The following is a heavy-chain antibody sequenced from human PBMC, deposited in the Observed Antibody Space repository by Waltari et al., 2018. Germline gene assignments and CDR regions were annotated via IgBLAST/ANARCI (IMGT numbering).Heavy chain of an antibody. D-gene: IGHD6-13*01. Sequence: QLQESGPGLMKTSETLSLTCTVSGDSISSSHYYWGWIRQPPGKGLEWVSSISSSSSYIYYADSVKGRFTISRDNAKNSLYLQMNSLRAEDTAVYYCARYSSSWYYFDYWGQGTLVTVSS. CDR3: ARYSSSWYYFDY. J-gene: IGHJ4*02. V-gene: IGHV3-21*01. CDR1: GDSISSSHYY. CDR2: ISSSSSYI.